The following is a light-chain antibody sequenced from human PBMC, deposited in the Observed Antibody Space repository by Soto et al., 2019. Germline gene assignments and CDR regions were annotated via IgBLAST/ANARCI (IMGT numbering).Light chain of an antibody. CDR1: QSVSSSY. CDR3: QHYGRSPGT. Sequence: EIVLTQSPGTLSLSPGERATLSCRASQSVSSSYLAWYQQKPGQAPRLLIYGASSRATGIPDRFSGSGSGTNFTLTISTLEPQDFAVYYCQHYGRSPGTFGQGTKLQLK. J-gene: IGKJ1*01. V-gene: IGKV3-20*01. CDR2: GAS.